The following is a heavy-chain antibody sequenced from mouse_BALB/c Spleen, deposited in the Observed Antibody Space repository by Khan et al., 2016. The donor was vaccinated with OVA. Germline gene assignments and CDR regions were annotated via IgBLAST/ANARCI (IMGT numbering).Heavy chain of an antibody. CDR1: GYTFTDYY. CDR3: ARRNYFGYTFAY. Sequence: QVQLKQSGAELARPGASVKLSCKASGYTFTDYYINWVKQRTGQGLEWIGEIYPGSGNTYYNEKFKDKATLTADKSSTTAYMQLSSLTSEDSADYYCARRNYFGYTFAYWGQGTLVTVSA. V-gene: IGHV1-77*01. CDR2: IYPGSGNT. J-gene: IGHJ3*01. D-gene: IGHD1-2*01.